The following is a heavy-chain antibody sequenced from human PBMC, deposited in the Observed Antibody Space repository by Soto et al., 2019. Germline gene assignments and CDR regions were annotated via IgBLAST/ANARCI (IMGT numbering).Heavy chain of an antibody. CDR2: INHTGSP. Sequence: QLQLQQWGAGLSKPSETLSLTCAVYGGPFNNYYWSWIRQSPTKGLEWIGEINHTGSPNYNPSLKSRVTISIDTSKKQISLKLSSVTAADTAVYYCASQVGIPNNRVGVVWGQGTLVTVSS. J-gene: IGHJ1*01. D-gene: IGHD2-21*01. V-gene: IGHV4-34*01. CDR1: GGPFNNYY. CDR3: ASQVGIPNNRVGVV.